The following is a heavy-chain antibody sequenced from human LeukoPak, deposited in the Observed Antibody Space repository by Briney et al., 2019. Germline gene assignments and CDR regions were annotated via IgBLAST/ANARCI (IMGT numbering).Heavy chain of an antibody. J-gene: IGHJ6*02. V-gene: IGHV1-69*04. CDR1: GYTFTSYD. CDR2: IIPILGIA. Sequence: SVKVSCKASGYTFTSYDINWVRQATGQGLEWMGRIIPILGIANYAQKFQGRVTITADKSTSTAYMELSSLRSEDTAVYYCARGTVVTPYGMDVWGQGTTVTVSS. CDR3: ARGTVVTPYGMDV. D-gene: IGHD4-23*01.